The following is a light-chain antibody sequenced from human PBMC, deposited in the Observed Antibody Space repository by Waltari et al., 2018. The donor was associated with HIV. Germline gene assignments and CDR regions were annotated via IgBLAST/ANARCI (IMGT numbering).Light chain of an antibody. CDR1: SGDGGGYNF. J-gene: IGLJ2*01. Sequence: QSALTHPASVSGSPGQSITISCTGTSGDGGGYNFVPWYPNHPGKAPNLIIYNVNSRPSGVSIRFSGSRSANSASLTISGLQSEDEADYCCSSYTSSGPRYVLFGGGTRLTVL. CDR2: NVN. CDR3: SSYTSSGPRYVL. V-gene: IGLV2-14*03.